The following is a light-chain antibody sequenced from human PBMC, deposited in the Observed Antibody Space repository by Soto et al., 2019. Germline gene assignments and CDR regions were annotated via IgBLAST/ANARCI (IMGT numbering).Light chain of an antibody. Sequence: QSVLTQPPSVSGAPGQRVSISCTGSSSNIGARFDVHWYQQVAGAAPKLLIFDNKYRPSGVPARFSGSKSGTSASLVITGLQAEDEADYFCQSYDTSLSARYVFGTGTKVTVL. J-gene: IGLJ1*01. CDR3: QSYDTSLSARYV. CDR2: DNK. CDR1: SSNIGARFD. V-gene: IGLV1-40*01.